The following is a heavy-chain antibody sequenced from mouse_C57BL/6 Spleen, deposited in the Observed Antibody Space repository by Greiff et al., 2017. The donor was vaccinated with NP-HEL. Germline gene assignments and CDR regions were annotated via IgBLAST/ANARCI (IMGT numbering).Heavy chain of an antibody. V-gene: IGHV5-6*01. D-gene: IGHD4-1*01. Sequence: EVKLVESGGDLVKPGGSLKLSCAASGFTFSSYGMCWVRQTPDKRLEWVATISSGGSYTYYPDSVKGRFTISRDNAKNTLYLKMSSLKSEDTAMYYCARHSGRYFDVWGTGTTVTVSS. CDR1: GFTFSSYG. CDR2: ISSGGSYT. CDR3: ARHSGRYFDV. J-gene: IGHJ1*03.